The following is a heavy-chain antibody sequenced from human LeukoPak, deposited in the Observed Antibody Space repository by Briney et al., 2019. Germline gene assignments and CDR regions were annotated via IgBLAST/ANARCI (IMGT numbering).Heavy chain of an antibody. D-gene: IGHD6-13*01. CDR1: GGSINSGDNY. J-gene: IGHJ4*02. Sequence: SETLSLTCTVSGGSINSGDNYWSWIRQPPGKGLEWIGFIYYRGTTYYSPSLKSRVSISIDTSRNQFSLRLNSMTAADTAVYSCARIQGSSGYGWSHFDYWGQGILVTVSS. CDR3: ARIQGSSGYGWSHFDY. V-gene: IGHV4-30-4*01. CDR2: IYYRGTT.